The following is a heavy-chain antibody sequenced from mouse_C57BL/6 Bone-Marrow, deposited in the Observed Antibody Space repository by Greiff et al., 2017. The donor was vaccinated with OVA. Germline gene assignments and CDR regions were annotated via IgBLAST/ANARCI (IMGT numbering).Heavy chain of an antibody. CDR2: IDPANGNT. CDR3: ATPYYSNYGFAY. Sequence: VQLKESVAELVRPGASVKLSCTASGFNIKNTYMHWVKQRPEQGLEWIGRIDPANGNTKYAPKFQGKATITADTSSNTAYLQLSSLTSEDTAIYYCATPYYSNYGFAYWGQGTLVTVSA. V-gene: IGHV14-3*01. J-gene: IGHJ3*01. D-gene: IGHD2-5*01. CDR1: GFNIKNTY.